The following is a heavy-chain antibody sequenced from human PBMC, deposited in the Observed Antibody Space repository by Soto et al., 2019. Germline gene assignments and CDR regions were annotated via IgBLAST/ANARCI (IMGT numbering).Heavy chain of an antibody. D-gene: IGHD2-15*01. CDR1: GFTFSSYW. CDR3: VRTSLVVAAATREDY. J-gene: IGHJ4*02. Sequence: VQLVESGGGLVQPGGSLRLSCAASGFTFSSYWMHWVRQAPGKGLVWVSRINSDGSSTSYADSVKGRFTISRANAKNTLYLQMNSLRAEDTAVYYCVRTSLVVAAATREDYWGQGTLVTVSS. V-gene: IGHV3-74*01. CDR2: INSDGSST.